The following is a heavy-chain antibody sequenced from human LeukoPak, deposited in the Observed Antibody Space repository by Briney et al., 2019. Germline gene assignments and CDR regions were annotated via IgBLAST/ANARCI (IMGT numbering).Heavy chain of an antibody. D-gene: IGHD6-6*01. CDR3: ASGSSSPGYFDY. CDR2: IIPIFGTA. V-gene: IGHV1-69*05. J-gene: IGHJ4*02. CDR1: GGTFSSYA. Sequence: GASVKVSCKASGGTFSSYAISWVRQAPGQGLDWMGGIIPIFGTANYAQKFQGRVTITTDESTSTAYMELSSLRSEDTAVYYCASGSSSPGYFDYWGQGTLVTVSS.